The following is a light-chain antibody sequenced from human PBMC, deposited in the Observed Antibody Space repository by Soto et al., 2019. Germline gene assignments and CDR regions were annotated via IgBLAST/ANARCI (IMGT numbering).Light chain of an antibody. CDR3: QQHSSWPLT. J-gene: IGKJ4*02. Sequence: EIELTQSPASLSLSPGDRATLTCRASQSVSSYLAWYQQKPGKAPRLLIYAASNLATGIPARFSGSGSGTDFTLTISSLQPEVFAAYYCQQHSSWPLTFGEGTKVEIK. V-gene: IGKV3-11*01. CDR1: QSVSSY. CDR2: AAS.